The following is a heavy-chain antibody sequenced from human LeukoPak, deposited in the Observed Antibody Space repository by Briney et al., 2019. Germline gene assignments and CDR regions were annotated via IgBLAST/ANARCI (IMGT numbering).Heavy chain of an antibody. Sequence: ASVKVSCKASGYTFTSYGISWVRQAPGQGLEWMGWISAYNGNTNYAQKLQGRVTMTTDTSTSTAYMELRSLRSDDTAVYYCARDERYKSSSWFGSHAFDIWGQGTMVTVSS. V-gene: IGHV1-18*01. CDR3: ARDERYKSSSWFGSHAFDI. J-gene: IGHJ3*02. CDR1: GYTFTSYG. D-gene: IGHD6-13*01. CDR2: ISAYNGNT.